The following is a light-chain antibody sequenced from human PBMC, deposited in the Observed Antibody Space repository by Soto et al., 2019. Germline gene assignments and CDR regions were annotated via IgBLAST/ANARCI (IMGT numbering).Light chain of an antibody. CDR2: DNN. V-gene: IGLV1-51*01. CDR1: SSNIGNNS. CDR3: GTWDNSLSAGV. J-gene: IGLJ2*01. Sequence: QSVLTQPPSVSAAPGKKVTISCSGSSSNIGNNSVSWYQQLPGTAPKLLIYDNNKRPSGIPDRFSGSKSGTSATLGITGLQTGDEADYHSGTWDNSLSAGVFGGGTKLTVL.